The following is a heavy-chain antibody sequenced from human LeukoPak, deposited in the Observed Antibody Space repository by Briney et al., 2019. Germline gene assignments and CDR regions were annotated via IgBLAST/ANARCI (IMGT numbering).Heavy chain of an antibody. Sequence: PSETLSLTCTVSGGSISSYYWSWLRQPPGKGLEWLGYIYYSGSTNYNPSLKSRVIISVDTSKNQFSLSLISVTAADTAVYYCARDGVSALNLYSDLWGRGTLVTVSS. CDR2: IYYSGST. V-gene: IGHV4-59*01. CDR3: ARDGVSALNLYSDL. D-gene: IGHD3-3*01. CDR1: GGSISSYY. J-gene: IGHJ2*01.